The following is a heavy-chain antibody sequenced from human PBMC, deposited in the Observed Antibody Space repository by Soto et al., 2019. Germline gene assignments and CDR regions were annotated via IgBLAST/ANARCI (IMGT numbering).Heavy chain of an antibody. CDR3: ARGLYQLLYGGIDV. CDR1: EFTFSSYP. Sequence: PGGSLRLSCAASEFTFSSYPMHWVRQAPGKGLEWVAVISYDGSKKYYGDSVKGRFTISRDNSKNTLYLQMNSLRAEDTAVYYCARGLYQLLYGGIDVWGQGTTVTVSS. D-gene: IGHD2-2*01. V-gene: IGHV3-30-3*01. J-gene: IGHJ6*02. CDR2: ISYDGSKK.